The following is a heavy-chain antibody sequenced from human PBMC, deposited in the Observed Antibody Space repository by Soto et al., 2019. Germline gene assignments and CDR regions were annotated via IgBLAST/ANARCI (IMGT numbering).Heavy chain of an antibody. D-gene: IGHD2-21*02. Sequence: EVQLVESGGGLVQPGGSLRLSCAASGFTLSSYEMNWVRQAPGKGLEWVSYISSSGSTIYYADSVKGRFTISRDNAKNSLYLQMNSLRAEDTAVYYCARAPYCGGDCYPDAFDIWGQGTMVTVSS. CDR1: GFTLSSYE. J-gene: IGHJ3*02. V-gene: IGHV3-48*03. CDR3: ARAPYCGGDCYPDAFDI. CDR2: ISSSGSTI.